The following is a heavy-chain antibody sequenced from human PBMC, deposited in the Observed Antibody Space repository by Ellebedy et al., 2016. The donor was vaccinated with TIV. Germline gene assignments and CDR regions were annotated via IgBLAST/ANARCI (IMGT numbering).Heavy chain of an antibody. Sequence: SETLSLTXTVSGGSVSSGSYYWSWIRQPPGKGLEWIGYIYYSGSTNYNPSLKSRVTISVDTSKNQFSLKLSAVTAADTAVYYCARDQHSSGWYDQDAFDIWGQGTMVTVSS. CDR2: IYYSGST. CDR3: ARDQHSSGWYDQDAFDI. J-gene: IGHJ3*02. D-gene: IGHD6-19*01. V-gene: IGHV4-61*01. CDR1: GGSVSSGSYY.